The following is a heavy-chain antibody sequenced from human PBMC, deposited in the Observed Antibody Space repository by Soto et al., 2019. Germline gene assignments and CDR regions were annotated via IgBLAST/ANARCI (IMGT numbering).Heavy chain of an antibody. CDR2: ISFDGNIK. J-gene: IGHJ4*02. D-gene: IGHD3-22*01. CDR3: ANERGSYYYDNSGYPPPFAY. V-gene: IGHV3-30*18. Sequence: PGGSLRLSCAASGFTFSSHGMHWVRQAPGKGLEWVAVISFDGNIKHYADSVKGRVTISRDDSKNTLSLQMNSLRAEDTAVYYCANERGSYYYDNSGYPPPFAYWGQGTLVTGSS. CDR1: GFTFSSHG.